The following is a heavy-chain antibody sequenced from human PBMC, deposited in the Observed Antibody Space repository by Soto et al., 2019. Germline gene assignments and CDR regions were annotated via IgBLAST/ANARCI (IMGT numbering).Heavy chain of an antibody. J-gene: IGHJ4*02. Sequence: LPGGSLRLSCAASGFTFSSYWMHWVRQAPGKGLVWVSRINSDGSSTSYADSVKGRFTISRDNAKNTLYLQMNSLRAEDTAVYYCARDTDYYDYIWTPYFDYWGQGTLVTVSS. V-gene: IGHV3-74*01. CDR1: GFTFSSYW. D-gene: IGHD3-16*01. CDR2: INSDGSST. CDR3: ARDTDYYDYIWTPYFDY.